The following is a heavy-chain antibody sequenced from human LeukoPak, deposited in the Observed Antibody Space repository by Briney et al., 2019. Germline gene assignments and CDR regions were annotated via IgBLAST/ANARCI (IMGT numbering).Heavy chain of an antibody. J-gene: IGHJ6*02. V-gene: IGHV1-2*02. CDR2: IKPNSGGT. CDR3: AREHYGGNSNYYGMDV. D-gene: IGHD4-23*01. Sequence: ASVTVSCKASGYTFTGYYMHWVRQAPGQGREWMGWIKPNSGGTNYAQKFQGRVTMTRDTSISTAYMELSRLRSDDTAVYYCAREHYGGNSNYYGMDVWGQGTTVTVSS. CDR1: GYTFTGYY.